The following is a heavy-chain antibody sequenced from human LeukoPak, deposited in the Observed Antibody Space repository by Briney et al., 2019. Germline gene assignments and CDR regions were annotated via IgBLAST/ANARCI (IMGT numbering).Heavy chain of an antibody. J-gene: IGHJ5*01. D-gene: IGHD3-10*01. Sequence: APVKVSCKAPGYTFTNYDINWVRQATGQGLEWMGWMNPNSGNTGYAQKFQGRVTITKNTSISTAYMELSSLRSEDTAVYYCARGRTPGTYDWFDPWGQGTLVTVSP. CDR2: MNPNSGNT. CDR3: ARGRTPGTYDWFDP. CDR1: GYTFTNYD. V-gene: IGHV1-8*03.